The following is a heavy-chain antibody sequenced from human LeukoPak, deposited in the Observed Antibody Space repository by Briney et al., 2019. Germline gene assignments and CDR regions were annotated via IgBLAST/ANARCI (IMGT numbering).Heavy chain of an antibody. J-gene: IGHJ4*02. D-gene: IGHD2-2*01. V-gene: IGHV1-69*01. CDR2: IIPIFGTA. Sequence: GSSVKVSCKASGGTFSSYAISWVRQAPGQGLEWMGGIIPIFGTANYAQKFQGRVTITADESTSTAYMELSSLRSEGTAVYYCARDRWGQLSYFDYWGQGTLVTVSS. CDR3: ARDRWGQLSYFDY. CDR1: GGTFSSYA.